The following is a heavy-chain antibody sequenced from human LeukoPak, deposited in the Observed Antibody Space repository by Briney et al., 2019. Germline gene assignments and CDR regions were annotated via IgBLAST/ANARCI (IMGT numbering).Heavy chain of an antibody. V-gene: IGHV1-46*01. J-gene: IGHJ4*02. CDR3: ARRSYGDYESFLLDY. CDR1: RYTFTSYY. D-gene: IGHD4-17*01. CDR2: INPSGGST. Sequence: GASVKVSCKASRYTFTSYYMHWVRQAPGQGLEWMGIINPSGGSTSYAQKFQGRVTMTRDTSTSTVYMELSSLRSEDTAVYYCARRSYGDYESFLLDYWGQGTLVTVSS.